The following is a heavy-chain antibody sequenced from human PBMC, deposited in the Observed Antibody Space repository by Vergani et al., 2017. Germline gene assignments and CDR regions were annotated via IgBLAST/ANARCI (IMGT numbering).Heavy chain of an antibody. J-gene: IGHJ6*02. CDR3: ARDKCSGGSCYSGYYGMDD. CDR1: GGTFSSYA. Sequence: QVQLVQSGAEVKKPGSSVKVSCKASGGTFSSYAISWVRQAPGQGLEWMGGIIPIFGIANYAQKFQGRVTITADKSTSTAYMELSSLRSEDTAVYYCARDKCSGGSCYSGYYGMDDWGQGTTVTVSS. CDR2: IIPIFGIA. D-gene: IGHD2-15*01. V-gene: IGHV1-69*17.